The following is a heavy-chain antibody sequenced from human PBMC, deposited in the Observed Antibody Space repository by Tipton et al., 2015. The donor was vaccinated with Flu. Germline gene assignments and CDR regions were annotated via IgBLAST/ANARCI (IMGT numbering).Heavy chain of an antibody. CDR1: GGSISSHY. D-gene: IGHD3-16*01. CDR2: IYYSGSI. Sequence: TLSLTCTVSGGSISSHYWSWIRQPPGKGLEWIGYIYYSGSIRYNPSLKSRVTISVDTSKNQFSLKLSSVTAADTAVYYCAREWGDAFDIWGQGTMVTVSS. CDR3: AREWGDAFDI. J-gene: IGHJ3*02. V-gene: IGHV4-59*11.